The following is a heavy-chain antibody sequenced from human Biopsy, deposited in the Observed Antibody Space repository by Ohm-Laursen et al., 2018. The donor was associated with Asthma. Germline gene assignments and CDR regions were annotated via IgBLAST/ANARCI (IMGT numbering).Heavy chain of an antibody. V-gene: IGHV3-30*18. CDR3: AKEVFPGWELRRGPDS. CDR2: ISFDGTNR. CDR1: GFSLSNYG. Sequence: SLRLSCSASGFSLSNYGMHWVRQAPGKGLGWVAVISFDGTNRNYTDSVKGRFTISRDNSRNTLHLEMNSLRAEDTAVYFCAKEVFPGWELRRGPDSWGQGTLVTVSS. D-gene: IGHD1-26*01. J-gene: IGHJ4*02.